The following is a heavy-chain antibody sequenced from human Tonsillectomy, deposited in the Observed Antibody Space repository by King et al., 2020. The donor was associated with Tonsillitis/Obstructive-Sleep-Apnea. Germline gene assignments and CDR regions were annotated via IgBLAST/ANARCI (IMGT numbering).Heavy chain of an antibody. CDR2: TRNKANIYTT. CDR3: ARGVGKEGP. J-gene: IGHJ5*02. V-gene: IGHV3-72*01. Sequence: VQLVESGGGLVQPGGSLRLSCAASGFTLSDHYMDWVRQAPGKGLDWVGRTRNKANIYTTEYAAPVKGRLTISRDDSKNSLYLQMTSLKTEDAAVYYCARGVGKEGPWGQGTLVTVSS. D-gene: IGHD1-26*01. CDR1: GFTLSDHY.